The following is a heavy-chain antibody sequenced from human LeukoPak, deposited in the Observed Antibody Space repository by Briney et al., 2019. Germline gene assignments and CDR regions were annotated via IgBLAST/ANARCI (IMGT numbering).Heavy chain of an antibody. CDR3: AELGITMIGGV. D-gene: IGHD3-10*02. CDR2: MSNSGENT. Sequence: GGSLRLSCAASGFTFSSYSMQWVRQTPGKGLEWAGIMSNSGENTFYGEAVKGRFTISRDNSQNTLYLQMNSLRAEDTAVYYCAELGITMIGGVWGKGTTVTISS. J-gene: IGHJ6*04. CDR1: GFTFSSYS. V-gene: IGHV3-33*05.